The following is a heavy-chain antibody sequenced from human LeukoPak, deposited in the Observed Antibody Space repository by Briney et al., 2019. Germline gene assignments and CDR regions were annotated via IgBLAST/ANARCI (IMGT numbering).Heavy chain of an antibody. V-gene: IGHV4-59*01. CDR1: GGSISPYI. D-gene: IGHD3-3*01. CDR2: IYYRGST. CDR3: AREGVVKGYFDY. Sequence: SAPQTLSCTASGGSISPYIWSWMRKPPGKGQELIGYIYYRGSTNYNPSLKSRVTISLDTSKDQFSLKLSSVTAADTAVYYCAREGVVKGYFDYWGQGTLVTVSS. J-gene: IGHJ4*02.